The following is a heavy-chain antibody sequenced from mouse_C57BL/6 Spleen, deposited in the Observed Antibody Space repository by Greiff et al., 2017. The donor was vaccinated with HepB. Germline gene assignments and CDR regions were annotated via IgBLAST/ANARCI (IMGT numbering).Heavy chain of an antibody. Sequence: QVQLQQPGAELLKPGASLKVSSKPFASTFPSYGLPWVKQRPGQGLEWIGRIHPSDIDTNYNQKFKGKATLTVDKSSSTAYMQLSSLTSEDSAVYYCAIQSSSAWFAYWGQGTLVTVSA. D-gene: IGHD1-1*01. J-gene: IGHJ3*01. CDR3: AIQSSSAWFAY. V-gene: IGHV1-74*01. CDR1: ASTFPSYG. CDR2: IHPSDIDT.